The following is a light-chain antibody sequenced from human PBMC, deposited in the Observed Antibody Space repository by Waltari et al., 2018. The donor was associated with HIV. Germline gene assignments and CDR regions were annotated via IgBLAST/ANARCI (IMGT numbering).Light chain of an antibody. CDR1: IPNIAGHP. J-gene: IGLJ3*02. V-gene: IGLV1-44*01. Sequence: QSVLTQPPSASGTPGQRVSISCSGSIPNIAGHPVDWYQQFPGPAPQLLIYSNNQRPSGVPDRFSGSKSGTSASLGISGLQSDDEADYYCASWDDSLNGWVFGGGTKLAVL. CDR3: ASWDDSLNGWV. CDR2: SNN.